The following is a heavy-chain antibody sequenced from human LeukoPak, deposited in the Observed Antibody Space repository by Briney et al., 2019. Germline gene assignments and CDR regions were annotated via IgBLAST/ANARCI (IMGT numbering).Heavy chain of an antibody. CDR1: GYPFINYY. J-gene: IGHJ4*02. Sequence: ASVKVSCKASGYPFINYYMHWVRQAPGQGLEWMGIINPTGGTTTYAQRFQGRLTMTRDTSTTTVYMEVRSLRSEDTAVYYCARADAYGDYDFSGQGTLVTVSS. CDR3: ARADAYGDYDF. V-gene: IGHV1-46*01. CDR2: INPTGGTT. D-gene: IGHD4-17*01.